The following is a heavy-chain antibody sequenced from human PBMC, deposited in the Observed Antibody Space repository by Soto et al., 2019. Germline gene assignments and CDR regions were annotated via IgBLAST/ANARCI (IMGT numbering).Heavy chain of an antibody. J-gene: IGHJ4*02. D-gene: IGHD2-2*01. CDR2: IYYRGTT. CDR1: GVSTSNHY. CDR3: ARGGGSPYHDHEFDY. Sequence: QVQLQESGPGLVKPSETLSLTCSVSGVSTSNHYWTWIRKPPGQGPEWIGCIYYRGTTNYNASFNSRVTISLDPSKXQFSLKLTSVTTADTAVYYCARGGGSPYHDHEFDYWGQGILVTVSS. V-gene: IGHV4-59*11.